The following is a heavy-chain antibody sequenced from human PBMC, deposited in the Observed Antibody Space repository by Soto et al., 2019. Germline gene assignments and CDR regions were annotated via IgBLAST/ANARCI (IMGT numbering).Heavy chain of an antibody. Sequence: GASVKVSCKASGYTFTSYGISWVRQAPGQGLEWMGWISAYNGNTNYAQKLQGRVTMTRNTSTSTAYMELSSLRSEDTAVYYCARVQKQLDELWDYYYYMDVWGKGTTVTVSS. D-gene: IGHD6-6*01. CDR2: ISAYNGNT. CDR1: GYTFTSYG. CDR3: ARVQKQLDELWDYYYYMDV. J-gene: IGHJ6*03. V-gene: IGHV1-18*01.